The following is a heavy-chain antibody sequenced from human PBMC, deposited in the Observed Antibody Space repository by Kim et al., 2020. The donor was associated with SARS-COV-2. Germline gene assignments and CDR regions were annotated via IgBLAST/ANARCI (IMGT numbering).Heavy chain of an antibody. CDR1: GFTFSDYY. J-gene: IGHJ6*02. CDR2: ISSSGSTI. Sequence: GGSLRLSCAASGFTFSDYYMSWIRQAPGKGLEWVSYISSSGSTIYYADSVKGRFTFSRDNAKNSLYLQMNSLRAEDTAVYYCARDQSDAPSSYYGMDVWGQGTTVTVSS. D-gene: IGHD6-6*01. V-gene: IGHV3-11*01. CDR3: ARDQSDAPSSYYGMDV.